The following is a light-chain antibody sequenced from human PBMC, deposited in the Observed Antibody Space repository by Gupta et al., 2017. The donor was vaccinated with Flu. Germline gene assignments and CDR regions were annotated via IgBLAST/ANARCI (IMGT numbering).Light chain of an antibody. Sequence: PSSLSASVGDRVTITCRASQDINIFLAWFQQKPGKTPKSLIYATSHLESGVPSRFSGSGSGATFTLTISSLQPEEFANYYCQQEKSRPTTFGQGTKV. J-gene: IGKJ2*01. CDR3: QQEKSRPTT. V-gene: IGKV1-16*01. CDR1: QDINIF. CDR2: ATS.